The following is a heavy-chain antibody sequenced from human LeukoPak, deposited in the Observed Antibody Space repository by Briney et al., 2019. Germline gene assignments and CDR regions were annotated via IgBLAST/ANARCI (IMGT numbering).Heavy chain of an antibody. CDR3: ARDSSGYFHWFDP. Sequence: PGGTLRLSCAASGFTFSDYYMTWIRQAPGKGLEWVSYIGSSDYIIYYADSVKGRFTISRDNAKNSLYLQMNSLRAEDTAVYYCARDSSGYFHWFDPWGQGTLVTVSS. D-gene: IGHD3-22*01. CDR1: GFTFSDYY. J-gene: IGHJ5*02. V-gene: IGHV3-11*04. CDR2: IGSSDYII.